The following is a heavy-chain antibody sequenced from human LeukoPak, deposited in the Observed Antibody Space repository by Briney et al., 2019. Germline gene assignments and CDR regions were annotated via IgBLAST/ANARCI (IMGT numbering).Heavy chain of an antibody. J-gene: IGHJ4*02. Sequence: SETLSLTCAVYGGSFSGYYWSWIRQPPGKGLEWIGEINHSGSANYNPSLKRRVTISVDTSKNQFSLKLSSVTAADTAVYYCARGATVPRVDYWGQGTLVTVSS. D-gene: IGHD4-11*01. CDR2: INHSGSA. CDR1: GGSFSGYY. V-gene: IGHV4-34*01. CDR3: ARGATVPRVDY.